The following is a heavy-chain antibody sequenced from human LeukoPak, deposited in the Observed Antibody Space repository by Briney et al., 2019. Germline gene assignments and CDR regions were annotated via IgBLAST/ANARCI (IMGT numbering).Heavy chain of an antibody. V-gene: IGHV1-2*02. CDR3: ARDPRGYCTNGVCYSTYYYYYYMDV. J-gene: IGHJ6*03. D-gene: IGHD2-8*01. CDR2: INPNNGGT. Sequence: GASVNVSCKASGYTFTGYYMHRVRQAPGQGLEWMGWINPNNGGTHYAQKFQGRVTMPRYTSISTAYIELSRLRSDDTAVYYCARDPRGYCTNGVCYSTYYYYYYMDVWGKGTTVPVS. CDR1: GYTFTGYY.